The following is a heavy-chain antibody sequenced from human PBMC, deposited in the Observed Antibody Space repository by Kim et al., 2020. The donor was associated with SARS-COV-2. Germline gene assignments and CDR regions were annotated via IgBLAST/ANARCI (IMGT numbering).Heavy chain of an antibody. D-gene: IGHD3-10*01. Sequence: SPSFQGHVTISADKSISTAYLQWSSLKASDTAMYYCARSMAAYDYYGMDVWGQGTTVTVSS. J-gene: IGHJ6*02. V-gene: IGHV5-10-1*01. CDR3: ARSMAAYDYYGMDV.